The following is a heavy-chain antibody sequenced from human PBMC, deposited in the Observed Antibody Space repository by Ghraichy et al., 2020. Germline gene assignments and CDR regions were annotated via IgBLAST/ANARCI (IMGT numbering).Heavy chain of an antibody. CDR2: LSFNGVNT. CDR1: GFSLSSCG. D-gene: IGHD6-19*01. V-gene: IGHV3-33*05. CDR3: AREWSSSGHYVGYFDS. Sequence: GGSLRLSCAASGFSLSSCGIHWVRQAPGKGLEWVASLSFNGVNTYYAASVKGRFTVSRDFSKNTVYLQMISLRGDDTAVFYCAREWSSSGHYVGYFDSWGQGTLVTVSS. J-gene: IGHJ4*02.